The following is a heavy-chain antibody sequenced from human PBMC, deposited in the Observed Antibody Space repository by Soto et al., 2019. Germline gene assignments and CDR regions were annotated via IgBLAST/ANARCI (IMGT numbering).Heavy chain of an antibody. CDR2: IKSKTDGGTP. CDR1: GFTFSNAW. CDR3: TTFRPPFYDSSGYFCPGAFDI. J-gene: IGHJ3*02. V-gene: IGHV3-15*01. Sequence: GGSLRLSCAASGFTFSNAWMSWVRQAPGKGLEWVGRIKSKTDGGTPDYAAPVKGRFTISRDDSKNTLYLQMNSLKTEDTAVYYCTTFRPPFYDSSGYFCPGAFDIWGQGTMVTVSS. D-gene: IGHD3-22*01.